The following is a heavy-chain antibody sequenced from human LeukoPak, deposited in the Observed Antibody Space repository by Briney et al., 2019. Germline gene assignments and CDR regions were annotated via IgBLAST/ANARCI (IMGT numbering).Heavy chain of an antibody. CDR2: ISGSGGST. D-gene: IGHD3-22*01. J-gene: IGHJ4*02. Sequence: PGGSLRLSCAASGFTFSSYAMSWVRQAPGKGLEWVSAISGSGGSTYYADSVKGRFTISRDNSKNTLYLQMNSLRAEDTAVYYCAKAAGYYYDSSGYYLVGAEDYWGQGTLVTVSS. CDR1: GFTFSSYA. V-gene: IGHV3-23*01. CDR3: AKAAGYYYDSSGYYLVGAEDY.